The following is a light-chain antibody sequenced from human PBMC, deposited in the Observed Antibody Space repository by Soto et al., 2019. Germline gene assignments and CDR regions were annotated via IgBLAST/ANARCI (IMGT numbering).Light chain of an antibody. CDR3: QKYNSAPPP. CDR1: QGISSY. CDR2: AAS. J-gene: IGKJ4*01. Sequence: DIQMTQSPSSLSASVGDRVTISCRASQGISSYLAWYQQKPGKVPKLLIYAASTLQSGVPSRFSGSGSGTDFTLTISSLQPEDVATYYCQKYNSAPPPFGGGTKVEIK. V-gene: IGKV1-27*01.